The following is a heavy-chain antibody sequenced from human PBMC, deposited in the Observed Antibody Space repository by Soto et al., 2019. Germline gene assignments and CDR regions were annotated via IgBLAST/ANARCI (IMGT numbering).Heavy chain of an antibody. V-gene: IGHV3-11*01. CDR3: ASHYDMWSGYLSPVDY. CDR1: GHTFSDYY. Sequence: PEGSLRLSCAASGHTFSDYYMSWIRQAPGKGLEWISYIDTSSTKIYYADSVKGRFTISRDNAKNSLYLEMNSLRDEDTAVYYCASHYDMWSGYLSPVDYWGQGTLVTVSS. CDR2: IDTSSTKI. J-gene: IGHJ4*02. D-gene: IGHD3-3*01.